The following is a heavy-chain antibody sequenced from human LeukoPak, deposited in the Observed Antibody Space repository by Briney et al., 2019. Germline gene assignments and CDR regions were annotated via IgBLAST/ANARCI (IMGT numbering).Heavy chain of an antibody. CDR3: AGSYYDFWGGYSFDY. J-gene: IGHJ4*02. D-gene: IGHD3-3*01. CDR2: ISSSSSYI. Sequence: GGSLRLSCAASGFTFSSYSMNWVRQAPGKGLEWVSSISSSSSYIYYADSVKGRFTISRDNAKNSLYLQMNSLRAEDMAVYYCAGSYYDFWGGYSFDYWGQGTLVTVSS. V-gene: IGHV3-21*01. CDR1: GFTFSSYS.